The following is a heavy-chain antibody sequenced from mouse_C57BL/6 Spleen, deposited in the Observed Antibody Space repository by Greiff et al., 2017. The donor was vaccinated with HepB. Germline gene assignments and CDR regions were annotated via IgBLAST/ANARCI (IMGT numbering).Heavy chain of an antibody. CDR2: IRNKANGYTT. J-gene: IGHJ2*01. CDR3: ARYRGHYFDY. Sequence: EVRLVESGGGLVQPGGSLSLSCAASGFTFTDYYMSWVRQPPGKALEWLGFIRNKANGYTTEYSASVKGRFTISRDNSQSILYLQMNALRADDSATYYCARYRGHYFDYWGQGTTLTVSS. CDR1: GFTFTDYY. V-gene: IGHV7-3*01.